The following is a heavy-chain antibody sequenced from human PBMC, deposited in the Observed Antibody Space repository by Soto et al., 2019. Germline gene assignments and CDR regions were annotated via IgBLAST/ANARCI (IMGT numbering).Heavy chain of an antibody. J-gene: IGHJ4*02. CDR2: IDPSDSYT. Sequence: GESLKISCQGSGYRFTSYWISWVRQMPGKGLEWMGRIDPSDSYTNYSPSFQGHVTISADKSISTAYLQWSSLKASDTAMYYCARHPKYYYDSSGYYWAYWGQGTLVTVSS. CDR1: GYRFTSYW. CDR3: ARHPKYYYDSSGYYWAY. V-gene: IGHV5-10-1*01. D-gene: IGHD3-22*01.